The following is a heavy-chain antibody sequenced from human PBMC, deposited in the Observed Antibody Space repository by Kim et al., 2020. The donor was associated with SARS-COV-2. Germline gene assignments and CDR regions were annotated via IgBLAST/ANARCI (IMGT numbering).Heavy chain of an antibody. D-gene: IGHD2-15*01. CDR3: AKDNTGLGYCSGGSCYSNDNYYYYYGMDV. J-gene: IGHJ6*02. Sequence: GGSLRLSCAASGFTFDDYAMHWVRQAPGKGLEWVSLISGDGGSTYYADSVKGRFTISRDNSKNSLYLQMNSLRTEDTALYYCAKDNTGLGYCSGGSCYSNDNYYYYYGMDVWGQGTTVTVSS. CDR2: ISGDGGST. V-gene: IGHV3-43*02. CDR1: GFTFDDYA.